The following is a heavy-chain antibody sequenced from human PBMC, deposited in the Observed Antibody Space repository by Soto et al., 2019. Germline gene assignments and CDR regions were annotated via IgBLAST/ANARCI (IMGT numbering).Heavy chain of an antibody. CDR1: GLTFSGHW. J-gene: IGHJ4*02. V-gene: IGHV3-7*03. CDR2: IKPDGSET. D-gene: IGHD2-21*02. Sequence: GGSLRLSCAASGLTFSGHWMTWVSQTPGEGLQWVAAIKPDGSETFYVDSVKGRFTISRDNARNSLFLQMDSLRAEDTAVYYCTSRPSGMTYHAVFDFWGQGXLVTVSS. CDR3: TSRPSGMTYHAVFDF.